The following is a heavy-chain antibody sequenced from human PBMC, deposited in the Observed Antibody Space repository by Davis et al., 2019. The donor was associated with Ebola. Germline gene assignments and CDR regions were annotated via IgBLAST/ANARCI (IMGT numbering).Heavy chain of an antibody. CDR3: ARFVLVTAISPYDWFDP. D-gene: IGHD2-21*02. V-gene: IGHV4-59*01. CDR2: VHYSGST. J-gene: IGHJ5*02. Sequence: MPSETLSLTCTVSGHSISEYYWSWIRQPPGKGLEWIAYVHYSGSTNYHPSLMSRVTISLDTPTNQVSLRLNSVTAADTAVYYCARFVLVTAISPYDWFDPWGQGTLVTVSS. CDR1: GHSISEYY.